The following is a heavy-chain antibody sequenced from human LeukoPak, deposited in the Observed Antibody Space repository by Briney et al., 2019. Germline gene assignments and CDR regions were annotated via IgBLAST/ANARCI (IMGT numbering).Heavy chain of an antibody. V-gene: IGHV1-69*04. CDR2: IIPILGIA. J-gene: IGHJ6*02. CDR3: ARPRDPYYYYYSMDV. CDR1: GGTFSSYA. Sequence: ASVKVSCKASGGTFSSYAISWVRQAPGQGLEWMGRIIPILGIANYAQKFQGRVTITADKSTSTAYMELSSLRSEDTAVYYCARPRDPYYYYYSMDVWGQGTTVTVSS.